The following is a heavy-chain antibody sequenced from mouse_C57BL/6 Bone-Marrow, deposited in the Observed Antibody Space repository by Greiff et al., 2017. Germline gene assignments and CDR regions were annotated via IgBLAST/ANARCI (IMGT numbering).Heavy chain of an antibody. J-gene: IGHJ4*01. CDR3: AVMDY. Sequence: VQLQQPGAELVRPGPSVKLSCKASGYTFTSYWMHWVKQRPGQGLEWIGVIDPSDSYTTYNQKFKGKATLTVDTSSSTAYMQLSSLTSEDSAVYYCAVMDYWGQGTSVTVSS. V-gene: IGHV1-59*01. CDR1: GYTFTSYW. CDR2: IDPSDSYT.